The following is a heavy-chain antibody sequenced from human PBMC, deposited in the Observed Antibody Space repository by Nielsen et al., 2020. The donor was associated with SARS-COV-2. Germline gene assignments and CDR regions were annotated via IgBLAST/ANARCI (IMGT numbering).Heavy chain of an antibody. J-gene: IGHJ6*02. CDR1: GGSISSYY. D-gene: IGHD3-10*01. V-gene: IGHV4-59*13. CDR3: ARSDSFGGYGMDV. CDR2: IYYNGST. Sequence: SETLSLTCTVSGGSISSYYWSWIRQPPGKGLEWIGYIYYNGSTNYNPSLKSRVTISVDTSKNQFSLKLSSVTAADTAVYYCARSDSFGGYGMDVWGQGTTVTVSS.